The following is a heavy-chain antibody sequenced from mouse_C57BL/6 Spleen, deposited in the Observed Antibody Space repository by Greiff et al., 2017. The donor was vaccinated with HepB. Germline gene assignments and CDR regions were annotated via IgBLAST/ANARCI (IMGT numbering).Heavy chain of an antibody. CDR1: GYTFTSYW. Sequence: VQLQQPGTELVKPGASVKLSCKASGYTFTSYWMHWVKQRPGQGLEWIGNINPSNGGTNYNEKFKSKANLTVDNSSSTAYTQLSSLTSEDSAVYCCARGGNSPYFDYWGQGTTLTVSS. J-gene: IGHJ2*01. CDR3: ARGGNSPYFDY. CDR2: INPSNGGT. V-gene: IGHV1-53*01. D-gene: IGHD2-1*01.